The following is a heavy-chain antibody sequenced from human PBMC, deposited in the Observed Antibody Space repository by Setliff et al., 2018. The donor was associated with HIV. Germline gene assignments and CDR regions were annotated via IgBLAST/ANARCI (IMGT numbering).Heavy chain of an antibody. CDR2: IIPSLTTA. V-gene: IGHV1-69*10. CDR1: GDTFSTFA. J-gene: IGHJ6*03. D-gene: IGHD1-20*01. CDR3: ARSGYKKGGWFEPVFHYHMDV. Sequence: ASVKVSCKTSGDTFSTFAISWVRQAPGQGLEWMGGIIPSLTTANYGHRFQGRVTITADKSTTTAYMELKNLESQDTAVYYCARSGYKKGGWFEPVFHYHMDVWGKGTTVTVSS.